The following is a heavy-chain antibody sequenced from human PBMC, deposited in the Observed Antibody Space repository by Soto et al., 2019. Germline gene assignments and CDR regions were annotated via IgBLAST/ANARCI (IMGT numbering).Heavy chain of an antibody. Sequence: ASVKVSCKASGHRFSTYGINWVRQAPGQGLEWLGWTSTNNDDRNYAQKFRGRVTFTTDTSTSTAYMELRSLISDDTAVYFCARERYVASRHSHFDYWGQGTLVTVSS. CDR3: ARERYVASRHSHFDY. D-gene: IGHD6-6*01. J-gene: IGHJ4*02. CDR1: GHRFSTYG. V-gene: IGHV1-18*04. CDR2: TSTNNDDR.